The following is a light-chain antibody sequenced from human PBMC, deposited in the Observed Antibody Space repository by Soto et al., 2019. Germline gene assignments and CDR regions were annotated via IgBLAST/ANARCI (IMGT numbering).Light chain of an antibody. Sequence: IQMTQSPSSMSASVGDRVTITCRASQDIGNDLGWYQQKPGKAPRLLISTASTLESGVPARFSDSGSGTHFILTISSLQPEDFATYFCLQDYNYPLTFGQGTQVEI. CDR1: QDIGND. CDR3: LQDYNYPLT. CDR2: TAS. V-gene: IGKV1-6*01. J-gene: IGKJ1*01.